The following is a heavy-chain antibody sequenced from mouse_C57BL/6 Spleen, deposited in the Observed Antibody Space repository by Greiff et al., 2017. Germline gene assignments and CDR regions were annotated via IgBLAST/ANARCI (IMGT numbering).Heavy chain of an antibody. J-gene: IGHJ3*01. CDR2: ISYDGSN. CDR3: ARDPSSAWFAY. V-gene: IGHV3-6*01. CDR1: GYSITSGYY. Sequence: DVQLQESGPGLVKPSQSLSLTCSVTGYSITSGYYWNWIRQFPGNKLEWMGYISYDGSNNYNPSLKNRISITRDTSKNQFFLKLNSVTTEDTATYYCARDPSSAWFAYWGQGTLVTVSA.